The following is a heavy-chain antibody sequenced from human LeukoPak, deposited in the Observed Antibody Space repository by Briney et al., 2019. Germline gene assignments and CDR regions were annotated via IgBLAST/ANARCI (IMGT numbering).Heavy chain of an antibody. CDR1: GFTFSSHW. Sequence: GGSLRLSCAASGFTFSSHWMSWVRQAPGKGLEWVANIKQDGSEKYYVDSVKGRFTISRDNAKNSPYLQMNSLRAEDTAVYYCAREGASGSYFDYWGQGTLVTVSS. CDR3: AREGASGSYFDY. D-gene: IGHD1-26*01. V-gene: IGHV3-7*01. CDR2: IKQDGSEK. J-gene: IGHJ4*02.